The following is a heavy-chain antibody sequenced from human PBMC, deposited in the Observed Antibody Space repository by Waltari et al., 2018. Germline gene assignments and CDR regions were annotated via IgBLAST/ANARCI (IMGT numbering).Heavy chain of an antibody. J-gene: IGHJ6*03. V-gene: IGHV1-18*01. CDR3: ARFMLEPPLWYYYYYMDV. CDR1: GYTFTSYD. Sequence: QVQLVQSGAEVKKPGASVKVSCKASGYTFTSYDINWVRQATGQGLEWMGWISAYNGNTNYAQKLQGRVTMTTDTSTSTAYMELRSLRSDDTAVYYCARFMLEPPLWYYYYYMDVWGKGTTVTVSS. CDR2: ISAYNGNT. D-gene: IGHD1-1*01.